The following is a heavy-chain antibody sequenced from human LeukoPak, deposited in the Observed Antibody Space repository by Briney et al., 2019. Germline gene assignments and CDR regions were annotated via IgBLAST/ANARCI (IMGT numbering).Heavy chain of an antibody. V-gene: IGHV3-7*01. CDR3: ARVLGAYSNVYGPDFDY. CDR1: GFTFYIYW. J-gene: IGHJ4*02. CDR2: IRKGESEI. Sequence: PGGSLRLSCAASGFTFYIYWMTWVRQAPGKGLEWVANIRKGESEIYYADSVRGRFTISRDNAKNSLYLLMNSLRAEDTAVYYCARVLGAYSNVYGPDFDYWGQGTLVTVSS. D-gene: IGHD3-16*01.